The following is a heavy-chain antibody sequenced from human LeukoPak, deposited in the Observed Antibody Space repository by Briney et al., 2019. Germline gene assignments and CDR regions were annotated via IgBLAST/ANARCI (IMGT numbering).Heavy chain of an antibody. CDR1: GGSISSVDYY. CDR3: AVRYCSTSSCYPYFDY. Sequence: SETLSLTCTVSGGSISSVDYYWSWIRQPPGKGLEWIGYIYYSGSTYYSPSLKGRLTISVDTSKNHFSLKLSSVTAADTAVYYCAVRYCSTSSCYPYFDYWGQGTLVTVSS. V-gene: IGHV4-30-4*08. D-gene: IGHD2-2*01. J-gene: IGHJ4*02. CDR2: IYYSGST.